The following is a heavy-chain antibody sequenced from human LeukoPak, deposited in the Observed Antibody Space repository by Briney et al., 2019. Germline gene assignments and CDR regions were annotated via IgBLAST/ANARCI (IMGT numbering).Heavy chain of an antibody. CDR3: ARSGQHLFDF. J-gene: IGHJ4*02. CDR2: ISSSGGTI. Sequence: GGSLRLSCAASGFTFSSSEMNWVRQAPGKGLEWVSYISSSGGTISYADSVKGRFTISRDNAKNSLYLQMNSLRGEDTAIYYCARSGQHLFDFWGQGTLVTVSS. CDR1: GFTFSSSE. V-gene: IGHV3-48*03. D-gene: IGHD6-13*01.